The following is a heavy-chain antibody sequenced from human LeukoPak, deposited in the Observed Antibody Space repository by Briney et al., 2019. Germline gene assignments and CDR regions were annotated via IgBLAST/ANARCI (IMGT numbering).Heavy chain of an antibody. CDR2: IYYSGST. CDR3: ARGEYYYDSSGYQLFDY. J-gene: IGHJ4*02. Sequence: SETLSLTCTVSGGSISSSSYYWGWIRQPPGKGLEWIGSIYYSGSTYYNPSLKSRVTISVDTSKNQFSLKLSSVTAADTAVYHCARGEYYYDSSGYQLFDYWGQGTLVTVSS. CDR1: GGSISSSSYY. D-gene: IGHD3-22*01. V-gene: IGHV4-39*01.